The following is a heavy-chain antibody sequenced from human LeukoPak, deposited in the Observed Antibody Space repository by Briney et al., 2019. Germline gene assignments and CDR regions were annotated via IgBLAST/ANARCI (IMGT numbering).Heavy chain of an antibody. CDR1: GFTFISYG. V-gene: IGHV3-23*01. CDR3: AKHRQWLLSSFDY. D-gene: IGHD3-3*01. Sequence: GGSLRLSCAAAGFTFISYGMSWVRQAPGKGLEWVSAISGSGGSTYYADSVKGRFTIPRDNSKTTLYLQMNSLRAEDTAVYYCAKHRQWLLSSFDYWGQGTLVTVSS. J-gene: IGHJ4*02. CDR2: ISGSGGST.